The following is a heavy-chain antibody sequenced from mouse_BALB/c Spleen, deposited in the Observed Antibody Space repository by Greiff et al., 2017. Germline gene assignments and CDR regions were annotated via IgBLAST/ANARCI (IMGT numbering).Heavy chain of an antibody. V-gene: IGHV1-7*01. CDR2: INPSTGYT. Sequence: VQRVESGAELAKPGASVKMSCKASGYTFTSYWMHWVKQRPGQGLEWIGYINPSTGYTEYNQKFKDKATLTADKSSSTAYMQLSSLTSEDSAVYYCARLRDYGGGFDYWGQGTTLTVSS. J-gene: IGHJ2*01. CDR1: GYTFTSYW. CDR3: ARLRDYGGGFDY. D-gene: IGHD2-4*01.